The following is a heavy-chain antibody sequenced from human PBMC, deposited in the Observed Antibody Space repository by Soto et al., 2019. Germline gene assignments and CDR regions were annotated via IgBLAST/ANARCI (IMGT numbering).Heavy chain of an antibody. J-gene: IGHJ6*02. CDR1: GYTCTSYG. V-gene: IGHV1-18*01. CDR2: ISAYNGNT. CDR3: ASLPGYSSIGVTDYSYYGMDV. D-gene: IGHD6-13*01. Sequence: QVQLVQSGAEVKKPGASVKVSCKASGYTCTSYGISGVRQANGQGREWMGWISAYNGNTNYAQKHQGRVTMTKDTSTSTAYMELRSLRADDTAVYYCASLPGYSSIGVTDYSYYGMDVWGQGTTVTVSS.